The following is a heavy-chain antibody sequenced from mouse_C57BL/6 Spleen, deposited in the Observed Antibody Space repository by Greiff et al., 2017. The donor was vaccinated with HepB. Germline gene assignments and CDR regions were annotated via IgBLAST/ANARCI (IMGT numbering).Heavy chain of an antibody. CDR2: ISSGGSYT. Sequence: EVQLVESGGDLVKPGGSLKLSCAASGFTFSSYGMSWVRQTPDKRLEWVATISSGGSYTYYPDSVKGRFTISIDNAKNTLYLQMSSLKSEDTAMYYCARDERLRRNYFDYWGQGTTLTVSS. CDR1: GFTFSSYG. D-gene: IGHD2-4*01. J-gene: IGHJ2*01. V-gene: IGHV5-6*01. CDR3: ARDERLRRNYFDY.